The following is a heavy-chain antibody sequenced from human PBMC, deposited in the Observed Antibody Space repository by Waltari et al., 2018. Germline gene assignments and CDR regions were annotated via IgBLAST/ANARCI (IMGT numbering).Heavy chain of an antibody. CDR3: ARGLLTAPRSTIDH. V-gene: IGHV3-74*01. Sequence: EVQLVESGGGLVQPGGSLRLSCAASGFTFSNYWMHWVRQAPGKGRVWVSHVKSDGISTINADSVKGRFTFSRDNAKNTLYLQMNSLRVEDTAVYYCARGLLTAPRSTIDHWGLGTLVTVSS. CDR1: GFTFSNYW. D-gene: IGHD2-21*02. CDR2: VKSDGIST. J-gene: IGHJ4*02.